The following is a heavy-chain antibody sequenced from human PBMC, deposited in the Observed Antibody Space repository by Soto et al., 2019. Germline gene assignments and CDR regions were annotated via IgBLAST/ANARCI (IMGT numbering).Heavy chain of an antibody. V-gene: IGHV5-10-1*01. CDR2: IDPGDSST. CDR3: ARLEKWYYNYYGLDV. J-gene: IGHJ6*02. Sequence: PVECLSSSCQVSGYSFTTYRISWVLQIPGKGLEWMGKIDPGDSSTNYSPSFRGHITISVDRSINTAHLQFSSLKAADTAAYYCARLEKWYYNYYGLDVWGQGTMVTVSS. D-gene: IGHD1-26*01. CDR1: GYSFTTYR.